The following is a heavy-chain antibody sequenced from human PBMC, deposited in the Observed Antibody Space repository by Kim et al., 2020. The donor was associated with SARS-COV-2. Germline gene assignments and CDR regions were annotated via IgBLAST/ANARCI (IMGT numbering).Heavy chain of an antibody. CDR1: GFPFSNYA. V-gene: IGHV3-23*01. CDR3: AKDFRTGGHPGTTDV. Sequence: GGSLRLSCAASGFPFSNYAMSWVRQAPGKGLEWVSAISGGGGSTYYADSVKGRFTISRDNSRSTLYLQLSSLRAEDTALYFCAKDFRTGGHPGTTDVWGQGTTVTVSS. J-gene: IGHJ6*02. CDR2: ISGGGGST. D-gene: IGHD2-8*02.